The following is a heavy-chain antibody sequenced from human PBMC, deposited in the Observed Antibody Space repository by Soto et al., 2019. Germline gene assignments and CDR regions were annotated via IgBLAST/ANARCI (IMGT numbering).Heavy chain of an antibody. D-gene: IGHD4-4*01. V-gene: IGHV3-30*18. CDR2: ISYDGSNK. J-gene: IGHJ4*02. Sequence: QVQLVESGGGVVQPGRSLRLSCAASGFTFSSYGMHWVRQAPGKGLEWVAVISYDGSNKYYADSVKGRFTISRDNSKNTLYLQMNSLRAEDTAVYYCAKDRETTVRRRGAFDYWGQGTLVTVSS. CDR3: AKDRETTVRRRGAFDY. CDR1: GFTFSSYG.